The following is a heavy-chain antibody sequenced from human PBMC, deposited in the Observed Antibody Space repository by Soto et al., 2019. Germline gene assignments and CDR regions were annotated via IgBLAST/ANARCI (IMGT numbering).Heavy chain of an antibody. CDR2: IKQDGSEK. J-gene: IGHJ6*02. Sequence: GGSLRLSCAASGFTFSRYWMSWVRQAPGKGLEWVANIKQDGSEKYYVDSVKGRFTISRDNAKNSLYLQMNSLRAEDTAVYYCAKGNYGMDVWGQGTTVTVSS. CDR3: AKGNYGMDV. V-gene: IGHV3-7*03. CDR1: GFTFSRYW.